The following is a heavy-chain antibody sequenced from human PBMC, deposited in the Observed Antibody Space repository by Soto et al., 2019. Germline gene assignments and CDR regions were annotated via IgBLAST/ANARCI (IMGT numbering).Heavy chain of an antibody. J-gene: IGHJ5*02. CDR3: ERDKTQGAGWFDP. CDR2: LYNSGTT. V-gene: IGHV3-53*01. Sequence: GCLRLYIAASGLNFSYNYKNWVRQAPGKGLEWVSVLYNSGTTYYAESVKGRFTISRDNVKNTVYLEMNNLRVDDTAVYYCERDKTQGAGWFDPWGRGTLVTVSS. CDR1: GLNFSYNY. D-gene: IGHD1-26*01.